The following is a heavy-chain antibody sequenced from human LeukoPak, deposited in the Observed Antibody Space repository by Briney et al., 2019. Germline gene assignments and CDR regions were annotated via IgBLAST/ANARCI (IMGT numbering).Heavy chain of an antibody. CDR2: IIPIFGTA. V-gene: IGHV1-69*05. J-gene: IGHJ4*02. Sequence: AASVKVSCKASGGTFSSYAISWVLQAPGQGLEWMGGIIPIFGTANYAQKFQGRVTITTDESTSTAYMELSSLRSEDTAVYYCARSYYDSSGFDYWGQGTLVTVSS. D-gene: IGHD3-22*01. CDR3: ARSYYDSSGFDY. CDR1: GGTFSSYA.